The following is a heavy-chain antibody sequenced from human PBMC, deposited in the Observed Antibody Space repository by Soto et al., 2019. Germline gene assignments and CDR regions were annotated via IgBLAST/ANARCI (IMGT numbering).Heavy chain of an antibody. D-gene: IGHD3-9*01. CDR1: GGTFSNYA. V-gene: IGHV1-69*12. CDR3: ARALEYTSHMTGFDS. Sequence: QVQLVQSGAEVKKPGSSVKVSCKASGGTFSNYAIGWVRQAPGQGLELVGGIIPVFGVANYGQKFQGRVRLTADESRSSAYMELSNLRSEDTAMYYCARALEYTSHMTGFDSWGQGSLVTVSS. J-gene: IGHJ4*02. CDR2: IIPVFGVA.